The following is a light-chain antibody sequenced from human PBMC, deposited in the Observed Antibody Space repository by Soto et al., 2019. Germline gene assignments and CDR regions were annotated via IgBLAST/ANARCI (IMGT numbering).Light chain of an antibody. J-gene: IGLJ1*01. CDR2: DVS. V-gene: IGLV2-14*01. CDR3: SSYTSSSPYV. CDR1: RSGVGGYNS. Sequence: FAPAPPAPAAGSPGPVITISCPGTRSGVGGYNSVSWYQQHPGKAPKLMIYDVSNRPSGVSNRFSGSKSGNTASLTISGLQAEDEADYYCSSYTSSSPYVFGTGTKVTVL.